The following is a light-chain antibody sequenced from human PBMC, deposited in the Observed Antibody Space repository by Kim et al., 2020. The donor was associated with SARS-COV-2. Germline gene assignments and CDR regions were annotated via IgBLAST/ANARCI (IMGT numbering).Light chain of an antibody. V-gene: IGLV2-14*01. J-gene: IGLJ3*02. CDR3: SSYTSSRTWV. CDR2: DVT. CDR1: ISDIGDYNY. Sequence: QSALTQPASVSGSPGQSITISCSGTISDIGDYNYVSWYQQHPGKAPKLMIYDVTKRPSGVSNRFSGSKSGNTASLTISGLQAEDEADYYRSSYTSSRTWVFGGGTQLTVL.